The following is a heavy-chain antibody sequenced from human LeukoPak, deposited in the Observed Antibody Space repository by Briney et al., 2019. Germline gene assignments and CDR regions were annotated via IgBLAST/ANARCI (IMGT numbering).Heavy chain of an antibody. CDR1: GFTFSTYS. CDR3: AMATDSYQFDY. Sequence: GGSLRLSCAASGFTFSTYSMNWVRQAPGKGLEWVSYISGSGSYIYYADSVKGRFTISRDNGKNSLYLQMNSLRAEDTAVYYCAMATDSYQFDYWGQGTLVTVSS. D-gene: IGHD5-24*01. V-gene: IGHV3-21*01. CDR2: ISGSGSYI. J-gene: IGHJ4*02.